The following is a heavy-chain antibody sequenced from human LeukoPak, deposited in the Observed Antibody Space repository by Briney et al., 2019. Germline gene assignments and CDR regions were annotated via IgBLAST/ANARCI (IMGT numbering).Heavy chain of an antibody. V-gene: IGHV3-9*01. Sequence: GGSLRLSCAASGFTFDDYAMHWVRQAPGKGLEWVSGISGSGGSTYYADSVKGRFTISRDNAKNSLYLQMNSLRAEDTAVYYCARVLITMVRGVIRSSVIDYWGQGTLVTVSS. J-gene: IGHJ4*02. CDR2: ISGSGGST. D-gene: IGHD3-10*01. CDR1: GFTFDDYA. CDR3: ARVLITMVRGVIRSSVIDY.